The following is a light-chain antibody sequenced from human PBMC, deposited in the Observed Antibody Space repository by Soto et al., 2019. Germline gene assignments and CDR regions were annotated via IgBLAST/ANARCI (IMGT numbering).Light chain of an antibody. V-gene: IGKV3-20*01. CDR3: QHYVSSPLT. J-gene: IGKJ4*01. CDR1: QILSGTY. CDR2: AAS. Sequence: DIVLTQSPDTLSLSPGESATLSCRASQILSGTYLAWYQQKLGQSPRLLIYAASTRATGVPGRFSVSGSGTDFTLAISRLEPEDFAVDYCQHYVSSPLTFGGGTKVEIK.